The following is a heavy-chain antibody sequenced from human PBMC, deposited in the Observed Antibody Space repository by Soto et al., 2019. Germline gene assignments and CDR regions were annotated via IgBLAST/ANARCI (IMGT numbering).Heavy chain of an antibody. J-gene: IGHJ6*02. CDR3: ARMTTVTTYYYYYGMDV. CDR2: IWYDGSNK. D-gene: IGHD4-17*01. V-gene: IGHV3-33*01. CDR1: GFTFSSYG. Sequence: QVQLVESGGGVVQPGRSLRLSCAASGFTFSSYGMHWVRQAPGKGMEWVAVIWYDGSNKYYADSVKGRFTISRDNSKNTLYLKMNRLRAEVTAVYYCARMTTVTTYYYYYGMDVWGQGTTDTVSS.